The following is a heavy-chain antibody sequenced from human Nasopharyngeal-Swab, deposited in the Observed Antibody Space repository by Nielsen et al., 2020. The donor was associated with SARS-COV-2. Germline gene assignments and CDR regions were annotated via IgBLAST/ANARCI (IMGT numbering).Heavy chain of an antibody. CDR2: ISYEGSNK. V-gene: IGHV3-30-3*01. Sequence: GESLKISCAASGITFSSYAMHWVRQAQGKGLEWVAVISYEGSNKYYADSVKGRFTISRDNAKNSLFLQMNSLRAEETAVYYCARAVTMIVVYYYGMDVWSQGTTVTVSS. CDR1: GITFSSYA. D-gene: IGHD3-22*01. J-gene: IGHJ6*02. CDR3: ARAVTMIVVYYYGMDV.